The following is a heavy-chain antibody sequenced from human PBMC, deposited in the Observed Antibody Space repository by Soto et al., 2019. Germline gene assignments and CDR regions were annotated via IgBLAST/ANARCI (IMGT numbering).Heavy chain of an antibody. D-gene: IGHD2-8*01. CDR2: IYPGDSDT. Sequence: GESLKISCKGSGYSFTSYWIGWVRQMPGKGLEWMGIIYPGDSDTRYSPSFQGQVTISADKSISTAYLQWSSLKAPDTAMYYCARGIGYCTNGVCYTRGRNWFDPWGQGTLVTVSS. CDR3: ARGIGYCTNGVCYTRGRNWFDP. V-gene: IGHV5-51*01. CDR1: GYSFTSYW. J-gene: IGHJ5*02.